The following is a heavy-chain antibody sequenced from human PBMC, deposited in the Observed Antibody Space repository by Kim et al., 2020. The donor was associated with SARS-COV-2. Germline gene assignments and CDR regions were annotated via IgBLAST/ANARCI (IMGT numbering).Heavy chain of an antibody. J-gene: IGHJ4*02. CDR2: IYYSGST. CDR3: ARYGSGSYYPHYFDY. Sequence: SETLSHTCTVSGGSISSYYWSWIRQPPGKGLEWIGYIYYSGSTNYNPSLKSRVTISVDTSKNQFSRKLSSVTAADTAVYYCARYGSGSYYPHYFDYWGQG. CDR1: GGSISSYY. V-gene: IGHV4-59*08. D-gene: IGHD3-10*01.